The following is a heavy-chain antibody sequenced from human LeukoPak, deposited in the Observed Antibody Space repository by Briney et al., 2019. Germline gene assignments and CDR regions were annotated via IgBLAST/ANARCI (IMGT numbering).Heavy chain of an antibody. CDR2: IYYSGST. J-gene: IGHJ4*02. Sequence: PSETLSLTCTVSGGSISSYYWSWIRQPQGRGLEWIGYIYYSGSTNYNPSLKSRVTISVDTSKNQFSLKLSSVTAADTAVYYGARRRVRGAPPDYWRQKPLVRVS. D-gene: IGHD3-10*01. CDR1: GGSISSYY. CDR3: ARRRVRGAPPDY. V-gene: IGHV4-59*08.